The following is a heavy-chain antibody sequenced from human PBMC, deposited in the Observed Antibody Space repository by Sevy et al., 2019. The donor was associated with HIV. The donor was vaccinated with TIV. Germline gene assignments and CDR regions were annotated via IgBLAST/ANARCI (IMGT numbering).Heavy chain of an antibody. Sequence: GGSLRLSCAASGFTFSSYAMSWVRQAPGKGLEWVSAISGSGGNTYYADSVKGRFTISRDNSKNTLYLQMNSLRAEDTAVYYCAKDIWYCSSTSCYPTPHYYYGMDVWGQGTTVTVSS. CDR2: ISGSGGNT. V-gene: IGHV3-23*01. CDR1: GFTFSSYA. D-gene: IGHD2-2*01. CDR3: AKDIWYCSSTSCYPTPHYYYGMDV. J-gene: IGHJ6*02.